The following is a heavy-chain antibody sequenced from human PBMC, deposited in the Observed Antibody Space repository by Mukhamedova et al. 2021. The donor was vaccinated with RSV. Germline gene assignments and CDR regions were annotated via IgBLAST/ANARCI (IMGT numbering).Heavy chain of an antibody. CDR3: VRGGFLQPLDY. J-gene: IGHJ4*02. Sequence: GKGLEWIGSLFYSGSTYYNPSLKSRVFISVDTSKNRFSLRLSSVTAADTADYYCVRGGFLQPLDYWGQGTLVIVSS. V-gene: IGHV4-39*01. D-gene: IGHD2-2*01. CDR2: LFYSGST.